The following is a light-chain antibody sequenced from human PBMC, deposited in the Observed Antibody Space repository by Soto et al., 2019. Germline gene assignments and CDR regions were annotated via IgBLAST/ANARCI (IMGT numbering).Light chain of an antibody. CDR3: QQRRNWL. CDR1: QRVSVY. J-gene: IGKJ3*01. CDR2: DAS. Sequence: EIVLTQSTATLSLSPGERATLSCRASQRVSVYLAWYQQKPGQAPRLPIFDASNRATGIPARFSGRGSGSDFTLPISGLEPEDFSVYYCQQRRNWLFGPGTKVD. V-gene: IGKV3-11*01.